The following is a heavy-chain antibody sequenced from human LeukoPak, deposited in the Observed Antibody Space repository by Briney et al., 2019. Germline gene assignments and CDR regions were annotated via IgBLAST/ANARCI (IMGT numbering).Heavy chain of an antibody. CDR2: IYYSGST. V-gene: IGHV4-39*01. CDR3: ARHTPKYYHDSSGYLDY. Sequence: SETLSLTCTVSGGSISSSSYYWGWIRQPPGKGLEWIGSIYYSGSTYYNPSLKSRVTISVDTSKNQFSLKLSSVTAADTAVYYCARHTPKYYHDSSGYLDYWGQGTLVTVSS. D-gene: IGHD3-22*01. CDR1: GGSISSSSYY. J-gene: IGHJ4*02.